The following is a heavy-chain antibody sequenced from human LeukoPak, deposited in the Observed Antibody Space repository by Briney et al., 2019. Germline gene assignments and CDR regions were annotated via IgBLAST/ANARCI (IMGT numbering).Heavy chain of an antibody. CDR2: ISAYNGNT. CDR3: ARDLRRGYCSSTSCYRVKDAFDI. V-gene: IGHV1-18*04. CDR1: GYTFTSYG. D-gene: IGHD2-2*02. J-gene: IGHJ3*02. Sequence: ASVKVSCKASGYTFTSYGISWVRQAPGQGLEWMGWISAYNGNTNYAQKLQGRVTMTTDTSTSTAYMELRSLRSDDTAVYYCARDLRRGYCSSTSCYRVKDAFDIWGQGTMVTVSS.